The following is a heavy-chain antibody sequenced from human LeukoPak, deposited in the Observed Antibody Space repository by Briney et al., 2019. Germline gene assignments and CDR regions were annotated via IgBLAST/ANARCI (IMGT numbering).Heavy chain of an antibody. V-gene: IGHV3-30-3*01. CDR3: ARVSSSWSGYQYYAMDV. CDR2: ISYDGSNK. J-gene: IGHJ6*02. Sequence: PGGSPRLSCAASGFTFHSYTVHWVRQAPGKGLEWVALISYDGSNKYYADSVKGRFTISRDNSKNTLYLQMNSLRAEDTAVYYCARVSSSWSGYQYYAMDVWGQGTMVAVSS. D-gene: IGHD6-13*01. CDR1: GFTFHSYT.